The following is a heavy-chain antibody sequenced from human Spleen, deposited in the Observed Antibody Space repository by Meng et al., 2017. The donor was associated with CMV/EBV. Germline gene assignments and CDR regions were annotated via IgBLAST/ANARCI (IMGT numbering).Heavy chain of an antibody. CDR1: GFTFSSYA. V-gene: IGHV3-30-3*01. Sequence: GESLKISCAASGFTFSSYAMHWVRQAPGKGLEWVAVISYDGSNKYYADSVKGRFTISRDNSRDTLYLQMSSLRVEDTALYYCVRDLKYQLLTGGYFNYWGQGSLVTVSS. D-gene: IGHD2-2*01. CDR2: ISYDGSNK. J-gene: IGHJ4*02. CDR3: VRDLKYQLLTGGYFNY.